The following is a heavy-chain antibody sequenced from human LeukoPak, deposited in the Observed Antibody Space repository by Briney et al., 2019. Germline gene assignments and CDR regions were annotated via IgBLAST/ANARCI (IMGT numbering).Heavy chain of an antibody. Sequence: SETLSLTCTVSGGSISSDNYYWGWIRQPPGKGLEWIGYIYYSGSTNYNPSPKSRVTISVDTSKNQFSLKLSSVTAADTAVYYCARDKSGYIGYWGQGTLVTVSS. CDR1: GGSISSDNYY. D-gene: IGHD6-25*01. CDR2: IYYSGST. J-gene: IGHJ4*02. V-gene: IGHV4-61*01. CDR3: ARDKSGYIGY.